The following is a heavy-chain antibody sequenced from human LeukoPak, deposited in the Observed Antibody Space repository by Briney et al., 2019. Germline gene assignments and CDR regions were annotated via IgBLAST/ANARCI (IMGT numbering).Heavy chain of an antibody. J-gene: IGHJ4*02. CDR2: ISGNTFYT. CDR3: ARDGAAAGPDRADFDY. D-gene: IGHD6-13*01. V-gene: IGHV3-11*05. Sequence: PGGSLRLSCAASGFTFSDYYMSWIRQAPGKGLEWVSYISGNTFYTNYADSVEGRFTISRDNAKNSLYLQMNSLRADDTAVYHCARDGAAAGPDRADFDYWGQGTLVTVSS. CDR1: GFTFSDYY.